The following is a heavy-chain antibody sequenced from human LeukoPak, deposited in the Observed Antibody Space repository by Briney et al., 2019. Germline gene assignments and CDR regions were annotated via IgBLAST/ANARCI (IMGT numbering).Heavy chain of an antibody. CDR3: ARQSVGVTFDY. J-gene: IGHJ4*02. Sequence: SETLSLTCAVYGGSFSGYYWVWIRQPPGKGLEWIGNVYYSGNPQNNPPGGNPQYNPSLKSRLTISADMSKNQFSVNLSSVTAADTAVYYCARQSVGVTFDYWGQGRLVTVSS. CDR2: VYYSGNPQNNPPGGNP. V-gene: IGHV4-34*01. CDR1: GGSFSGYY. D-gene: IGHD1-26*01.